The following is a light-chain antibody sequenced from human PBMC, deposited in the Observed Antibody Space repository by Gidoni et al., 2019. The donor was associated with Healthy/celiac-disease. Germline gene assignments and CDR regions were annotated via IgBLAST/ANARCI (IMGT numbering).Light chain of an antibody. CDR2: AAS. Sequence: IQITQSPSSLSASVGHRVTITCRASQSISSDLNWYQQKPGKAPKLLIYAASSLQSGVPSRFSGSGSGTDFTLTISSLQPEDFATYYCQQSYSTLWTFGQGTKVEIK. CDR1: QSISSD. J-gene: IGKJ1*01. V-gene: IGKV1-39*01. CDR3: QQSYSTLWT.